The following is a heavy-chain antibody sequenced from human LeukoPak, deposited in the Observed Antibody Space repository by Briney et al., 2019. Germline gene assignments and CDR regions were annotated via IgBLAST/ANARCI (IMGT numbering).Heavy chain of an antibody. D-gene: IGHD3-22*01. Sequence: SETLSLPCTVSGDSISGYYWSWIRQTPGKGLEWIGCVHSSGSTNYNPSLKGRVTISVDTSKNQFSLRLASVTAADTAVYFCARGYFDSSGSSNPFDYWGQGALVTVSS. V-gene: IGHV4-4*09. J-gene: IGHJ4*02. CDR3: ARGYFDSSGSSNPFDY. CDR1: GDSISGYY. CDR2: VHSSGST.